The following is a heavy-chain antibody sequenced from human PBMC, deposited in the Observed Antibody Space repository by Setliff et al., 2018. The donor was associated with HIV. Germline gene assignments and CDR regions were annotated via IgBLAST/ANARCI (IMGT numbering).Heavy chain of an antibody. D-gene: IGHD5-12*01. V-gene: IGHV3-53*01. J-gene: IGHJ5*02. CDR3: ARPPNVPGFMNWFDP. CDR1: EFIVSDNY. Sequence: GGSLRLSCAASEFIVSDNYMSWVRQAPGKGLEWVSVIYSGGSTYYADSVKGRFIISRDNSKNTLYLQMSALRAEDTAIYYCARPPNVPGFMNWFDPWGQGTLVTVSS. CDR2: IYSGGST.